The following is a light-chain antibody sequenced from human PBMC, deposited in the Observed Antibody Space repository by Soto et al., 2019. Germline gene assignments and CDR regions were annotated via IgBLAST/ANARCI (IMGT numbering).Light chain of an antibody. Sequence: ESVLTQSPGTLSMSPGERATLSCRASQSVSSSYSAWYQQKPGQAPRLLIYGASRRATGIPDRFSGSGSGTDFTLTISRLEPEDFAVYYCQQYGSSPFTCGPGTKADIK. V-gene: IGKV3-20*01. CDR3: QQYGSSPFT. CDR1: QSVSSSY. CDR2: GAS. J-gene: IGKJ3*01.